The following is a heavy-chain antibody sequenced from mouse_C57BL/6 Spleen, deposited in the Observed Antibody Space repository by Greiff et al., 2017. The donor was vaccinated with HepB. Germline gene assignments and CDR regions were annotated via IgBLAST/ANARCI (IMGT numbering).Heavy chain of an antibody. CDR2: IHPNSGST. Sequence: VQLQQPGAELVKPGASVKLSCKASGYTFTSYWMHWVKQRPGQGLEWIGMIHPNSGSTNYNEKFKSKATLTVDKSSSTAYMQLSSLTSEDSAVYYCARGDYDYSYYFDYWGQGTTLTVSS. J-gene: IGHJ2*01. CDR1: GYTFTSYW. D-gene: IGHD2-4*01. CDR3: ARGDYDYSYYFDY. V-gene: IGHV1-64*01.